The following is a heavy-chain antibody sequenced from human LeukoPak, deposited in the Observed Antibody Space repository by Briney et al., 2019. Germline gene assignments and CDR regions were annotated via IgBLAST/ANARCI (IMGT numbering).Heavy chain of an antibody. J-gene: IGHJ4*02. CDR1: GGSISSYY. V-gene: IGHV4-59*01. CDR3: ARESQPWGSYWGYFDY. D-gene: IGHD1-26*01. CDR2: IYYSGST. Sequence: PSETLSLTCTVSGGSISSYYWSWIRQPPGKGLEWIGYIYYSGSTNYNPSLKSRVTISVDTSKNQFSLKLSSVTAADTAVYYRARESQPWGSYWGYFDYWGQGTLVTVSS.